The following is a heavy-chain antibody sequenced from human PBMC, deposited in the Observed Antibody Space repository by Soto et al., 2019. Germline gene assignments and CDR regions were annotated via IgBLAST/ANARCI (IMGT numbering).Heavy chain of an antibody. CDR3: ARDGLGGSYFGLDY. Sequence: PSETLSLTCDVSGYSLSSGFYWVWIRQPPGKGLERIGSLFHSGTAYYNPSLKSRATISVDTSKSQFSLKLHSVTAAATAFYYGARDGLGGSYFGLDYWGQGILVTVSS. V-gene: IGHV4-38-2*02. D-gene: IGHD1-26*01. J-gene: IGHJ4*02. CDR2: LFHSGTA. CDR1: GYSLSSGFY.